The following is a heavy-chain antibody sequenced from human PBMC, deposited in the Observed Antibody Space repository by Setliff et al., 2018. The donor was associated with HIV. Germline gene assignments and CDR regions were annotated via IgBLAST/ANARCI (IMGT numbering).Heavy chain of an antibody. CDR3: ARVASGYDYGWLDP. V-gene: IGHV3-30*02. D-gene: IGHD5-12*01. CDR1: AFIFTTYG. CDR2: IRYDGRKT. J-gene: IGHJ5*02. Sequence: GGSLRLSCEASAFIFTTYGMHWVRQAPGKGLEWIAFIRYDGRKTTYADSVKGRFTVSRDNAKNTLYLQMNSLRAEDTAVYYCARVASGYDYGWLDPWGQGTLVTVSS.